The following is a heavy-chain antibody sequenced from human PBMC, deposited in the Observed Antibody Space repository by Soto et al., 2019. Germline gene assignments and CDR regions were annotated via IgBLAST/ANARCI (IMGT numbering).Heavy chain of an antibody. Sequence: EVQLLESGGGLVQPGGSLRLSCAASGFTFSNFAMFWVRQAPGKGLEWVSSISRTGGAAHYADSVNGRFTISRDNSKNTLFLQMDIQRTEDTAVYYCAKDYDYIRGSYPRQLDYWGQGTLVTVSS. CDR2: ISRTGGAA. D-gene: IGHD3-16*02. J-gene: IGHJ4*02. CDR1: GFTFSNFA. CDR3: AKDYDYIRGSYPRQLDY. V-gene: IGHV3-23*01.